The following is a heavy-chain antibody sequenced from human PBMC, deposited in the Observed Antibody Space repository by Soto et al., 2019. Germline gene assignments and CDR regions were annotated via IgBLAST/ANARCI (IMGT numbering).Heavy chain of an antibody. CDR2: ISVYSGKT. J-gene: IGHJ5*02. Sequence: ASVKVSCKASGYTSTNYGIAWVRQAPGQGLEWMGWISVYSGKTNYAQNVQVRLTMTTDTSTSTAYMELTNLRSDDTAVYYCARASGYLAHSPSVAYFDPWGQGTLVTVS. CDR3: ARASGYLAHSPSVAYFDP. CDR1: GYTSTNYG. D-gene: IGHD6-25*01. V-gene: IGHV1-18*01.